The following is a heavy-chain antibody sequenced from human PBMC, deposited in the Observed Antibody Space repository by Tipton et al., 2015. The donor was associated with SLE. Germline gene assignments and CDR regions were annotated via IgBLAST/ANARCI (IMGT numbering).Heavy chain of an antibody. Sequence: LRLSCAASGFTFSSYAMSWIRQPPGKGLEWIGEINHSGSTNYNPSLKSRVTISVDTSKKQFSLKLRSVTAADTAVYYCARDGPRWFDPWGQGTLVTVSS. V-gene: IGHV4-34*01. CDR1: GFTFSSYA. CDR2: INHSGST. CDR3: ARDGPRWFDP. J-gene: IGHJ5*02.